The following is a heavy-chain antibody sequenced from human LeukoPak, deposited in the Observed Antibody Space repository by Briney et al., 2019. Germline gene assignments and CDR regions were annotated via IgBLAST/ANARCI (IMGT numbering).Heavy chain of an antibody. CDR3: ARDRTILYGANWFDP. J-gene: IGHJ5*02. CDR1: GYTFTSYG. V-gene: IGHV1-18*01. CDR2: ISAYNGNT. Sequence: ASVKVSCKASGYTFTSYGISWVRQAPGQGLEWMGWISAYNGNTNYAQKLQGRVTMTTDTSTSTAYMGLRSLRSDDTAVYYCARDRTILYGANWFDPWGQGTLVTVSS. D-gene: IGHD1-1*01.